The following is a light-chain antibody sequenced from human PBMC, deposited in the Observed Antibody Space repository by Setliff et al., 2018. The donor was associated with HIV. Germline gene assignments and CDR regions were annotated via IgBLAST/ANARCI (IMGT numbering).Light chain of an antibody. Sequence: DIVMTQSPDSLAVSLGERATINCKSSQSVLYSSNNKNYLAWYQQKPGQPPKLLIYWASTREFGVPDRFSGSGSGTVFTLTISSLQAEDVAVYYCQQYYSTPFTFGPGTKVDIK. CDR3: QQYYSTPFT. V-gene: IGKV4-1*01. CDR1: QSVLYSSNNKNY. CDR2: WAS. J-gene: IGKJ3*01.